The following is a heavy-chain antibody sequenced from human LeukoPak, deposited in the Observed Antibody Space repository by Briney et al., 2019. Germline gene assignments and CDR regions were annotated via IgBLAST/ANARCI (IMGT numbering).Heavy chain of an antibody. CDR1: GGTFSSYA. J-gene: IGHJ4*02. CDR3: ATGIPVYCSGGSCRGHPVDY. D-gene: IGHD2-15*01. Sequence: ASVKVSCKASGGTFSSYAISWVRQAPGQGLEWMGGIIPIFGTANYAQKFQGRVTITADESTSTAYMELSSLRSEDTAVYYCATGIPVYCSGGSCRGHPVDYWGQGTLVTVSS. CDR2: IIPIFGTA. V-gene: IGHV1-69*01.